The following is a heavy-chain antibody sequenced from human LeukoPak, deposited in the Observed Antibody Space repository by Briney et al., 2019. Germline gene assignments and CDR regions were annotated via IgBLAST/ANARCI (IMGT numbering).Heavy chain of an antibody. J-gene: IGHJ4*02. CDR1: GFTFSSYS. V-gene: IGHV3-21*01. D-gene: IGHD4-23*01. CDR3: ARERTTVVTSDY. Sequence: GGSLRLSCAASGFTFSSYSMNWVRQAPGKGLEWVSSISSSSSYIYYADSVKGQFTISRDNAKNSLYLQMNSLRAEDTAVYYCARERTTVVTSDYWGQGTLVTVSS. CDR2: ISSSSSYI.